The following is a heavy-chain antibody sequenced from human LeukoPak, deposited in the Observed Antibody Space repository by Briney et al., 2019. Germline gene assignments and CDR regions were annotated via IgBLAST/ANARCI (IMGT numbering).Heavy chain of an antibody. Sequence: SQTLSLTCTVSGGSISSGSYYWSWIRQPAGKGLEWIGRIYTSGSTNYNPSLKSRVTISVDTSKNQFPLKLSSVTAADTAVYYCARAEGGYYDSSGDYWFDPWGQGTLVTVSS. V-gene: IGHV4-61*02. CDR2: IYTSGST. CDR3: ARAEGGYYDSSGDYWFDP. J-gene: IGHJ5*02. CDR1: GGSISSGSYY. D-gene: IGHD3-22*01.